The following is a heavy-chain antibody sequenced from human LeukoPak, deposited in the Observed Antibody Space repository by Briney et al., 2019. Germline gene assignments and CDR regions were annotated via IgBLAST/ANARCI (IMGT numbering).Heavy chain of an antibody. CDR3: ARDRGGSYSAIDY. D-gene: IGHD2-15*01. CDR2: ISSSSITI. CDR1: GFTFSSHS. Sequence: GGSMRLACAASGFTFSSHSLNWVSQAPGKGLEWVSFISSSSITIYYADSVKGRFTISRDNAEKSLYLQMNSLRAEDTAVYYCARDRGGSYSAIDYWGQGTLVTVSS. J-gene: IGHJ4*02. V-gene: IGHV3-48*04.